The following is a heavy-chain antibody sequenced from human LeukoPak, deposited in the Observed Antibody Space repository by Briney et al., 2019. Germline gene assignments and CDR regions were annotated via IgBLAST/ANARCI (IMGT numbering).Heavy chain of an antibody. CDR2: INHSGST. CDR3: ARGGIAGYYFDY. D-gene: IGHD3-10*01. J-gene: IGHJ4*02. V-gene: IGHV4-34*01. CDR1: GGSFSGYY. Sequence: PSETLSLTCAVSGGSFSGYYWSWIRQPPGKGLEWIGEINHSGSTNDNPSLKSRVTMSLDTSKNQFSLKLSSVTAADTAVYYCARGGIAGYYFDYWGQGTLVTVSS.